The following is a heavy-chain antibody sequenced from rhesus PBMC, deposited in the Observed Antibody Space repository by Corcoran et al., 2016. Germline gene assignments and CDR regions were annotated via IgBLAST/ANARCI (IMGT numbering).Heavy chain of an antibody. CDR3: ARETPHYFDF. J-gene: IGHJ4*01. CDR1: DYSITSGFY. Sequence: QVQLQESGPGLVKPSETLSLTCVVSDYSITSGFYWAWVRHSPGKGLEFIGYFSCHTVPPPYNPSLRSRDTISRDTSKNLFSLKLNSVTAADTAVYYCARETPHYFDFSGQGVLVTVSS. V-gene: IGHV4-99*02. CDR2: FSCHTVPP.